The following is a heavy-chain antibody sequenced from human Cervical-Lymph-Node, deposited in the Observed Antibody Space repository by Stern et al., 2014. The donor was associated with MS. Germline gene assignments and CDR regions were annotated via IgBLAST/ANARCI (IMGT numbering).Heavy chain of an antibody. Sequence: VQLLESGAEVKKPGSSVKVSCKASGGTFSSYAISWVRQAPGQGLEWLGGIIPIFGTANYAQKFQGRVTITADESTSTAYMELSSLRSEDTAVYYCARGSWNPGYFDYWGQGTLVTVSS. CDR3: ARGSWNPGYFDY. D-gene: IGHD1-1*01. CDR1: GGTFSSYA. V-gene: IGHV1-69*01. J-gene: IGHJ4*02. CDR2: IIPIFGTA.